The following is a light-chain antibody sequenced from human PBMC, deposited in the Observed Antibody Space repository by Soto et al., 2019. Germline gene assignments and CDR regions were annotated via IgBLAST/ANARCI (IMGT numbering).Light chain of an antibody. CDR3: VAWDDSLNGYVV. J-gene: IGLJ2*01. V-gene: IGLV1-44*01. CDR2: SNN. CDR1: SSNIGSNT. Sequence: QSVXTQPPSASGTPGQRVTTSCSGSSSNIGSNTVNWYQQLPGTAPKLVIYSNNQRPSGVPDRFSGSKSGTSASLAISGLQSEDEADYYCVAWDDSLNGYVVFGGGTKVTVL.